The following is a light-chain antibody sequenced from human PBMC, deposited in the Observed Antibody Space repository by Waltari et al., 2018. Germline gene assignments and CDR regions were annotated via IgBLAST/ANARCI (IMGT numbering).Light chain of an antibody. J-gene: IGKJ3*01. Sequence: DIQMTQSPSTLSASVGDRVTITCRASQSISSWLAWYQQKPWKAPKLLIYKASSLESGVPSRFSGSGSGTEFTLTISSLQPDDFASYYCQHYNSPITFGPGTKVDIK. V-gene: IGKV1-5*03. CDR1: QSISSW. CDR2: KAS. CDR3: QHYNSPIT.